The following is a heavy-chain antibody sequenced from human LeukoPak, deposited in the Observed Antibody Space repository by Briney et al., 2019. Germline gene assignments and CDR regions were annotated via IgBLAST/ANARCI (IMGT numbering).Heavy chain of an antibody. CDR1: GFTFSNYW. CDR3: AKEGAYPIITYDS. D-gene: IGHD1-14*01. J-gene: IGHJ5*01. V-gene: IGHV3-7*01. CDR2: IKQDGSEK. Sequence: GGSLRLSCAASGFTFSNYWMNWLRQAPGKGLEWVANIKQDGSEKYYVDSVKGRFTISRDNAKNSLYLQMNSLRAEDAGVYYCAKEGAYPIITYDSWGQGILVTVSS.